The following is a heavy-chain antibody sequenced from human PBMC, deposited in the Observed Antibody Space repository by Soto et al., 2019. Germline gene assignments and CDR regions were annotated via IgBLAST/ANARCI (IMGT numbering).Heavy chain of an antibody. CDR3: ARALLPSQTRAFDI. J-gene: IGHJ3*02. D-gene: IGHD3-22*01. CDR2: INAGNGNT. Sequence: ASVKVSCKASGYTFTSYAMHWVRQAPGQRLEWMGWINAGNGNTKYSQKFQGRVTITRDTSASTAYMELNSLRAEDTAVYYCARALLPSQTRAFDIWGQGTMVTVSS. V-gene: IGHV1-3*01. CDR1: GYTFTSYA.